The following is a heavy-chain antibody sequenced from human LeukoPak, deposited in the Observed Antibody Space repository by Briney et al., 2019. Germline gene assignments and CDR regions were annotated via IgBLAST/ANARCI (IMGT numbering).Heavy chain of an antibody. V-gene: IGHV1-8*01. J-gene: IGHJ4*02. D-gene: IGHD6-6*01. Sequence: GASVKVSCKASGYTFTSYDINWVRQATGQGLEWMGWMNPNSGNTGYAQKFQGRVTMTRDTSISTAYMELSRLRSDDTAVYYCARLVSARPGFGGDYWGQGTLVTVSS. CDR2: MNPNSGNT. CDR1: GYTFTSYD. CDR3: ARLVSARPGFGGDY.